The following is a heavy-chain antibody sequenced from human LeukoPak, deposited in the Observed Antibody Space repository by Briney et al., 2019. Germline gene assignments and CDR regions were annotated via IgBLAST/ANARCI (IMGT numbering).Heavy chain of an antibody. CDR1: GFTFSSYA. CDR3: AKGFGSSGYYYAPSYFDY. CDR2: ISGSGGST. D-gene: IGHD3-22*01. J-gene: IGHJ4*01. Sequence: GGSLRLSCAASGFTFSSYAMSWVRQAPGTGLEWVSAISGSGGSTYYADSVKGRFTISRDNSKNTLYLQMNSLRAEDTAVYYCAKGFGSSGYYYAPSYFDYWGHGTLVTVSS. V-gene: IGHV3-23*01.